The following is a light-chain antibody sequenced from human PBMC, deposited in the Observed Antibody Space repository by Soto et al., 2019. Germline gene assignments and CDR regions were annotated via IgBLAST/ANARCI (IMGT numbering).Light chain of an antibody. CDR3: SSFAGRTPYV. Sequence: QSVLTQPPSGSGFPGQSVTISCTGTSSDVGGYNDVSWYQQHPGKAPKLIIYEVSKRPSGVPDRFSGSKSGNTASLTVSGLQAEDEADYYCSSFAGRTPYVFGTGTKATVL. J-gene: IGLJ1*01. V-gene: IGLV2-8*01. CDR1: SSDVGGYND. CDR2: EVS.